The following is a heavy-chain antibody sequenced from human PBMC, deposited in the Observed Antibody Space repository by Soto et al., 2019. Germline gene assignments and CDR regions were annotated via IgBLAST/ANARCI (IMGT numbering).Heavy chain of an antibody. V-gene: IGHV1-18*01. CDR1: GYTFTSYG. CDR3: XXXXXXXXXXXDX. Sequence: QVQLVQSGAEVKKPGASVKVSCKASGYTFTSYGISWXXXXXXXXXEWMGWISAYNGNTNYAQKLQGRVTMTTDTSTXTXYMEXXXXXXXXXXXXXXXXXXXXXXXXXDXXXQGTLVTVSS. J-gene: IGHJ4*02. CDR2: ISAYNGNT.